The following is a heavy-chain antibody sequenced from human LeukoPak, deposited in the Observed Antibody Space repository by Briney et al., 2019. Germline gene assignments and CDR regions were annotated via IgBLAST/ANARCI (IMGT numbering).Heavy chain of an antibody. CDR1: GYTFTRYG. V-gene: IGHV1-18*01. CDR2: ISAYNGNT. J-gene: IGHJ6*03. Sequence: ASVKVSCKASGYTFTRYGISWVRQAPRQGLEWMGWISAYNGNTNYAQKLQGRVTMTTDTSTSTAYMELRSLRSDDTAVYYCARFTIFGVVYYMDVWGKGTTVTVSS. D-gene: IGHD3-3*01. CDR3: ARFTIFGVVYYMDV.